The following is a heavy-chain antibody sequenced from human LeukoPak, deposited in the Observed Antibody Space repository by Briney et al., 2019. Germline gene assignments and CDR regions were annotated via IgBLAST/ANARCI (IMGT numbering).Heavy chain of an antibody. D-gene: IGHD3-9*01. J-gene: IGHJ4*02. Sequence: SETLSLTCTVSGGSISSYYWSWIRQPAGKGLEWIGRIYTSGSTNYNPSLKSRVTISVDTSKNQFSLKLSSVTAADTAVYYCARGAYYDILTGYSPGTFDYWGQRTLVTVSS. V-gene: IGHV4-4*07. CDR2: IYTSGST. CDR3: ARGAYYDILTGYSPGTFDY. CDR1: GGSISSYY.